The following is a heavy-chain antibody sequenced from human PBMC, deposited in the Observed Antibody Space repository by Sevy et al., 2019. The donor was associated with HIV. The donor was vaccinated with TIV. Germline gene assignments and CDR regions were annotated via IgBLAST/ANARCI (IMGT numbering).Heavy chain of an antibody. Sequence: ASVKVSCKASGGTFRQFPISWVRQAPGQGLEWMGGIIPIFATVNYAEKFQGRVTITADESTSTGYMELSSLRSEDTAIYFCARGDKAVDRPKFPPIYHDDLDVWGQGTTVTVSS. CDR3: ARGDKAVDRPKFPPIYHDDLDV. J-gene: IGHJ6*02. CDR2: IIPIFATV. D-gene: IGHD5-18*01. V-gene: IGHV1-69*13. CDR1: GGTFRQFP.